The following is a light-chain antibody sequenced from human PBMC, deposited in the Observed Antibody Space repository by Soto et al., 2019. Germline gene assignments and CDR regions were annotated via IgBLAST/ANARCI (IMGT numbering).Light chain of an antibody. CDR1: QSVSSY. CDR2: GTS. CDR3: QQRSNSSWT. V-gene: IGKV3-11*01. J-gene: IGKJ1*01. Sequence: EIHLTQSPSTLSASAGERATLTCRASQSVSSYLAWYQQKPGQAPRLLIYGTSNLATGIPARFSGSGSGTDFTLTISSLQPEDFAAYYCQQRSNSSWTFGQGTKVDIK.